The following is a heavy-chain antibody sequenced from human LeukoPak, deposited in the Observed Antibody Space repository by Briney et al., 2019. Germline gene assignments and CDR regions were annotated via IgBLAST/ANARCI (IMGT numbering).Heavy chain of an antibody. D-gene: IGHD1-26*01. Sequence: ASVKVSCKASGYTFTTYAIHWVRQAPGRSLEWMGRINAGNGDAKYSQNFHDRITITRDTSASTVYMELSSLRSEDTAVYYCATLKNSGSYREYFQHWGQGTLVTVSS. J-gene: IGHJ1*01. CDR3: ATLKNSGSYREYFQH. V-gene: IGHV1-3*01. CDR2: INAGNGDA. CDR1: GYTFTTYA.